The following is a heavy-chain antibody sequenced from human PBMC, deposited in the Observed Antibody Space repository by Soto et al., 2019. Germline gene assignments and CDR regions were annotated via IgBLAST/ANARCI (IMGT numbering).Heavy chain of an antibody. Sequence: PSETLSLTCSVSGGSLISSSGFFWGWIRQPPGKGLEWIGLVYYSGNTYYNPSVESRLTMSVDTSKNKFSLKLSSVTAADTAEYYCARLRCGGDCSPKNWFDPWGQGTLVTVSS. D-gene: IGHD2-21*02. J-gene: IGHJ5*02. CDR2: VYYSGNT. V-gene: IGHV4-39*01. CDR1: GGSLISSSGFF. CDR3: ARLRCGGDCSPKNWFDP.